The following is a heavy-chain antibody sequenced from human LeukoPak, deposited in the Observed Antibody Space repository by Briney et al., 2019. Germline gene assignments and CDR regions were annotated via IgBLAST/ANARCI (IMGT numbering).Heavy chain of an antibody. J-gene: IGHJ6*02. V-gene: IGHV3-21*01. CDR2: ISSRSSYI. CDR1: GFTFSSYS. Sequence: PGGSLRLSCAASGFTFSSYSMNWVRQAPGKGLEWVSSISSRSSYIYYADSVKGRFTISRDNAKNSLYLQMNSLRAEDTAVYYCGRRYYASGIYQFWGQGTTVTVSS. D-gene: IGHD3-10*01. CDR3: GRRYYASGIYQF.